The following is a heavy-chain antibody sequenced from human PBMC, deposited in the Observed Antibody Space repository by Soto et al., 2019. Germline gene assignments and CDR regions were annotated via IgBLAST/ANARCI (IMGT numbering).Heavy chain of an antibody. CDR2: ISSTIAYT. J-gene: IGHJ3*02. CDR3: ARAYPCSGGDRYFDDFVI. D-gene: IGHD2-21*02. V-gene: IGHV3-11*06. CDR1: GFTFSAYY. Sequence: GGALRLSCATSGFTFSAYYMSRIRQAPGKWLEWGAYISSTIAYTNSADSVRGRFTTSIDNAKLALYLPMDILTAEETDEYYCARAYPCSGGDRYFDDFVIWGRGXMVNV.